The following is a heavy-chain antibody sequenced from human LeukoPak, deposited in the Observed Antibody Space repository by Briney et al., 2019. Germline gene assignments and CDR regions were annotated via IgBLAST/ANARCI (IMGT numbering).Heavy chain of an antibody. J-gene: IGHJ4*02. Sequence: SSETLSLTCAVYGGSFSGYYWSWIRQPPGKGLEWIGEINHSGSTNYNPSLKGRVTISVDTSKNQFSLKLSSVTAADTAVYYCARGKDYYDFWSGHLAPFDYWGQGTLVTVSS. D-gene: IGHD3-3*01. CDR3: ARGKDYYDFWSGHLAPFDY. CDR1: GGSFSGYY. CDR2: INHSGST. V-gene: IGHV4-34*01.